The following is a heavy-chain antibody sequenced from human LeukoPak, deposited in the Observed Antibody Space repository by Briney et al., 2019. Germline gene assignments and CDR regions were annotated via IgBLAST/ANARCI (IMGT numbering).Heavy chain of an antibody. Sequence: GGSLRLSCAASGFTFDDYVMHWVRQAPGKGLEWVSAISGSGGSTYYADSVKGRFTISRDNSKNTLYLQMNSLRAEDTAVYYCAKVYSGRYSSSCFDYWGQGTLVTVSS. V-gene: IGHV3-23*01. CDR3: AKVYSGRYSSSCFDY. CDR2: ISGSGGST. D-gene: IGHD6-13*01. J-gene: IGHJ4*02. CDR1: GFTFDDYV.